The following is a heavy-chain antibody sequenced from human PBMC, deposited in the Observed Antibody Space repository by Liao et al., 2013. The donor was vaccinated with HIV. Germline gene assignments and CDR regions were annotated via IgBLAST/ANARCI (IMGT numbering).Heavy chain of an antibody. J-gene: IGHJ4*02. CDR3: ARGRTVATTPLAY. Sequence: QVQLQESGPGLVKPSQTLSLTCTVSGGSISSGDHYWSWIRQPPGKGLEWIGYIYYSGSTYYNPSLKSRLTISVDTSKNQVSLKLDSVTAADTAIYYCARGRTVATTPLAYWGQGTLVTVSS. D-gene: IGHD5-12*01. V-gene: IGHV4-30-4*01. CDR1: GGSISSGDHY. CDR2: IYYSGST.